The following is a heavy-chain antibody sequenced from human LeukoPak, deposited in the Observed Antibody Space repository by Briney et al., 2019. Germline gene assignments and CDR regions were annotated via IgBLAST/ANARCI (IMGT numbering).Heavy chain of an antibody. CDR3: ARSLFRFLEWSYRSYYYYYMDA. D-gene: IGHD3-3*01. V-gene: IGHV1-69*06. J-gene: IGHJ6*03. Sequence: ASVKVSCKASGGTFSSYAISWVRQAPGQGLEWMGGIIPIFGTVNYAQKFQGRVTITADKSTSTAYMELSSLRSEDTAVYYCARSLFRFLEWSYRSYYYYYMDAWGKGTTVTVSS. CDR1: GGTFSSYA. CDR2: IIPIFGTV.